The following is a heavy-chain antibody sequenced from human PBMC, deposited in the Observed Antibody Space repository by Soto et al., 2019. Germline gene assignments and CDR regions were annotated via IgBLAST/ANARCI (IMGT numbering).Heavy chain of an antibody. CDR2: IYYSGST. D-gene: IGHD2-8*01. V-gene: IGHV4-39*01. CDR3: ARQDCTNGVCYIDY. J-gene: IGHJ4*02. Sequence: PSETLSLTCTVSGGSISSSSYYWGWIRQPPGKGLEWIGRIYYSGSTYYNPSLKSRVTISVDTSKNQFSLKLISVTAADTAVYYCARQDCTNGVCYIDYWGQGTLVTVSS. CDR1: GGSISSSSYY.